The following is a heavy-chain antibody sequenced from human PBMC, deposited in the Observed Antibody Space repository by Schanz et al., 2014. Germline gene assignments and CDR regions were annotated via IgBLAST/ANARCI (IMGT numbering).Heavy chain of an antibody. CDR2: VHPGGST. D-gene: IGHD3-10*01. CDR1: GFTFSDYY. V-gene: IGHV3-11*01. J-gene: IGHJ4*02. Sequence: PGGSLRLSCAASGFTFSDYYMSWIRQAPGKGLEWVSFVHPGGSTYYPDSVKGRFTISRDSAENSLYLQMNSLRPEDTAVYYCAKYRGYYRVSGSYRELEYWGQGTLVTVSS. CDR3: AKYRGYYRVSGSYRELEY.